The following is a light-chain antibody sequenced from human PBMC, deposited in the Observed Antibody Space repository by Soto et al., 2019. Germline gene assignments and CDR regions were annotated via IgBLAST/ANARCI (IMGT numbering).Light chain of an antibody. CDR3: ETWDFNPRV. V-gene: IGLV4-60*02. CDR1: SGHSSYI. CDR2: LEGSGSY. J-gene: IGLJ3*02. Sequence: QPVLTQSSSASASLGSSVKLTCTLSSGHSSYIIAWHQQQPGKAPRYLMKLEGSGSYNKGSEVPDRFSGSSSGADRYLTISNLQFEDAADYYCETWDFNPRVFGGGSKVTVL.